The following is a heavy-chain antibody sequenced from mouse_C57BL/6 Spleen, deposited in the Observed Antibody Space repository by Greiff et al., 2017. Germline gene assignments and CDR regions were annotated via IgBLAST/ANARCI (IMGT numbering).Heavy chain of an antibody. CDR3: VRQGYDYDAALFGY. CDR1: GFIFNTYA. D-gene: IGHD2-4*01. J-gene: IGHJ2*01. Sequence: EAGGGLVQPKGSLTLSCAASGFIFNTYALNWVRQAPGKGLEWVACIRSKRNNYATYYADSVIVRSAISRDDSESILYLKMNSLKTEDTAMYYCVRQGYDYDAALFGYWGQGTTLTVSS. CDR2: IRSKRNNYAT. V-gene: IGHV10-1*01.